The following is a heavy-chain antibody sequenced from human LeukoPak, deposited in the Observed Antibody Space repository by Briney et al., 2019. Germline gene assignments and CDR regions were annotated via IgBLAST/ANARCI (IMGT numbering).Heavy chain of an antibody. CDR2: IYHSGST. Sequence: SETLSLTCAVSGGSISSGGYSWSWIRQPPGKGLEWIGYIYHSGSTNYNPSLQSRVTISVDKSKNQLSLKLSSVTAADTAVYYCASYYCKTPTCPGVDHWGQGTLVTVSS. CDR3: ASYYCKTPTCPGVDH. CDR1: GGSISSGGYS. J-gene: IGHJ4*02. D-gene: IGHD2/OR15-2a*01. V-gene: IGHV4-30-2*01.